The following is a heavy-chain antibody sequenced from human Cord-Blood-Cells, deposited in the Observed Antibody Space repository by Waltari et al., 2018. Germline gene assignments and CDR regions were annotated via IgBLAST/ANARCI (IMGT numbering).Heavy chain of an antibody. CDR1: GFTCSSYW. V-gene: IGHV3-74*01. Sequence: EVQLVESVGGLVQPGGSLRLSCAASGFTCSSYWMHWVRQAPGKGLVWVSRINSDGSSTSYADSVKGRFTISRDNAKNTLYLQMNSLRAEDTAVYYCARDYGDYAEYFQHWGQGTLVTVSS. J-gene: IGHJ1*01. D-gene: IGHD4-17*01. CDR2: INSDGSST. CDR3: ARDYGDYAEYFQH.